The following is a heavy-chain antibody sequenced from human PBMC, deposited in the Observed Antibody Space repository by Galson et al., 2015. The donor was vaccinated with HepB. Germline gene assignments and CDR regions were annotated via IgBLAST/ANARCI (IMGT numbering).Heavy chain of an antibody. D-gene: IGHD4-17*01. CDR3: AKRDTVTTKSFDY. Sequence: SLRLSCAASGFTFTYYPMAWVRQAPGKGLEWVSGISTFGADTYYADSVKGRFTISRDNSNNTLFLQMNSLRAEDTALYYCAKRDTVTTKSFDYWGQGSLVTVSS. V-gene: IGHV3-23*01. CDR2: ISTFGADT. CDR1: GFTFTYYP. J-gene: IGHJ4*02.